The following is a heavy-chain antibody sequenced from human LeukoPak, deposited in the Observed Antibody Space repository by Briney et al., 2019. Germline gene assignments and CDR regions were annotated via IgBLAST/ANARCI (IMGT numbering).Heavy chain of an antibody. Sequence: SETLSLTCTVSGGSISSYYWSWIRQPPGKGLEWIGYIYYSGSTNYNPSLKSRVTISVDTSKNQFSLKLSSVTAADTAVYYCARRVGATTKAFDIWGRGTMVTVSS. CDR3: ARRVGATTKAFDI. D-gene: IGHD1-26*01. CDR1: GGSISSYY. CDR2: IYYSGST. J-gene: IGHJ3*02. V-gene: IGHV4-59*01.